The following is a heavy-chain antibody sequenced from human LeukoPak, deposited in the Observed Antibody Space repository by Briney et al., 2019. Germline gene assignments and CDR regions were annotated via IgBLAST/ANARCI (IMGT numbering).Heavy chain of an antibody. V-gene: IGHV4-34*01. CDR3: ARLSSLANIAARGRTWLDP. CDR2: INHSGST. CDR1: GGSFSGYY. D-gene: IGHD6-6*01. J-gene: IGHJ5*02. Sequence: SETLSLTCAVYGGSFSGYYWSWIRQPPGKGLEWIGEINHSGSTNYNPSLKSRVTISVDTSKNQFSLKLSSVTAADTAVYYCARLSSLANIAARGRTWLDPWGQGSLVTVSS.